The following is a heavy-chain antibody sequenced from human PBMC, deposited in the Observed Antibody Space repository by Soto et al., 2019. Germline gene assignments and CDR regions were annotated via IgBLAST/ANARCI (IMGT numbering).Heavy chain of an antibody. D-gene: IGHD2-2*02. J-gene: IGHJ4*02. CDR3: AKDLEDYIVVVPAAILVDAIFDY. Sequence: EVQLLESGGGLVQPGGSLRLSCAASGFTFSSYAMSWVRQAPGKGLEWVSAISGSGGSTYYADSVKGRFTISRDNSKNTLYLQMNSLRAEDTAVYYCAKDLEDYIVVVPAAILVDAIFDYWGQGTLVTVSS. CDR1: GFTFSSYA. CDR2: ISGSGGST. V-gene: IGHV3-23*01.